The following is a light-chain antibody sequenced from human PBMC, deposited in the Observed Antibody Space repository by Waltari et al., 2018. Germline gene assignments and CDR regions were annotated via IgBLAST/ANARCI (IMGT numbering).Light chain of an antibody. CDR3: QQINSHPIS. V-gene: IGKV1-9*01. Sequence: DIQLTQSPSILSASVGDRVTITCRASQGISSNLAWYQQKLGKAPKLLIYAASTLQSGVPSRFSGSGSGTEFTLTTSSLQPEDFATYYCQQINSHPISFGQGTRLQIK. J-gene: IGKJ5*01. CDR2: AAS. CDR1: QGISSN.